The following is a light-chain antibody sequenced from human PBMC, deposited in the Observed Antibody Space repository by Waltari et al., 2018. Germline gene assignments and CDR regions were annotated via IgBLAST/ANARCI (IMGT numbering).Light chain of an antibody. CDR2: KAS. V-gene: IGKV1-5*03. CDR3: QQYNTYPT. Sequence: DIQMTQSPSTLSASVGDRVTITCRASQNIGSWLAWYQRKPGKAPKVLIYKASSLEIGVPSRFSGSGSGTEFSLSISSLQPDDFATYYCQQYNTYPTFGGGTKVETK. CDR1: QNIGSW. J-gene: IGKJ4*01.